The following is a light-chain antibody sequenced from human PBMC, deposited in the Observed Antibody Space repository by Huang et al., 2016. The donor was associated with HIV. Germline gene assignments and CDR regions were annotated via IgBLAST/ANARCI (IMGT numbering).Light chain of an antibody. CDR1: QDVGNN. CDR2: AAS. J-gene: IGKJ3*01. V-gene: IGKV3-15*01. CDR3: QQYYRWLLYT. Sequence: EIVMTQSPATLSVCPGERATLACRASQDVGNNVAWYQHTPGQAPRLLIYAASPRAAGSPARFSGSGSGTGFTLTISSLQSEDFAFYYCQQYYRWLLYTFGPGTKVDVK.